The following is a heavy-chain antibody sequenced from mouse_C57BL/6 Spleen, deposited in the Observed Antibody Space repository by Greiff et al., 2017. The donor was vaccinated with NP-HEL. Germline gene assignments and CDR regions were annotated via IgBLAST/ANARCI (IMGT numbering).Heavy chain of an antibody. J-gene: IGHJ4*01. Sequence: QVQLQQSGAELVKPGASVKLSCKASGYTFTSYWMHWVKQRPGRGLEWIGKIDPSSGGTKYNEKFKSKATLTVDKSSSTAYMQLSSLTSEDSAVYFCARADYGGTPGGLDYWGQGTSVTVSS. CDR2: IDPSSGGT. V-gene: IGHV1-62-3*01. CDR3: ARADYGGTPGGLDY. CDR1: GYTFTSYW. D-gene: IGHD1-1*01.